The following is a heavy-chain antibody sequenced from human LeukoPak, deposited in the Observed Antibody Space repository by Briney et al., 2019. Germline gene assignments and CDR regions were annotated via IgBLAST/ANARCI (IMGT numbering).Heavy chain of an antibody. J-gene: IGHJ4*02. CDR3: AKGSSGYFFDL. V-gene: IGHV3-23*01. CDR1: GFTFNNYG. D-gene: IGHD3-22*01. Sequence: GGSLRLSCAASGFTFNNYGLVWVRQAPGKGLEWVSAISNDGGGTTYADFVKGQFSVSRDNSKNTLFLQMNSLRAEDTALYYCAKGSSGYFFDLWGQGTLVTVSS. CDR2: ISNDGGGT.